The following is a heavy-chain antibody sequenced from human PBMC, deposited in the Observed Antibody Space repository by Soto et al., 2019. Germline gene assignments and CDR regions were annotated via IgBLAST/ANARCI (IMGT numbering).Heavy chain of an antibody. D-gene: IGHD5-12*01. CDR2: IRSKAYGGTT. J-gene: IGHJ4*02. CDR1: GFTFGDYA. CDR3: TRDPQRRDGYNGHYFDY. V-gene: IGHV3-49*03. Sequence: GGSLRLSCTASGFTFGDYAMSWFRQAPGEGLEWVGFIRSKAYGGTTEYAASVKGRFTISRDDSKSIAYLQMNSLKTEDTAVYYCTRDPQRRDGYNGHYFDYWGQGTLVTVSS.